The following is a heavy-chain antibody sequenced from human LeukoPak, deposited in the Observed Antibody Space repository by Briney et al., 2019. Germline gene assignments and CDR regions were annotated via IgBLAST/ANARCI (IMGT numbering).Heavy chain of an antibody. CDR2: INPSGGST. CDR3: ARDLPGGVVDY. D-gene: IGHD3-16*01. CDR1: GYTFTSYY. V-gene: IGHV1-46*01. Sequence: ASVKVSCKASGYTFTSYYMHWVRQAPGQGLEWMGIINPSGGSTSYAQKFQGRVTMTRDTSTSTVYMELSGLRSEDTAVYYCARDLPGGVVDYWGQGTLVTVSS. J-gene: IGHJ4*02.